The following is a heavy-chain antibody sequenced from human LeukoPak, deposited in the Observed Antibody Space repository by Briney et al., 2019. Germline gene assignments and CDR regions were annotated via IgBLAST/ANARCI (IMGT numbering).Heavy chain of an antibody. J-gene: IGHJ4*02. Sequence: PSETLSLTCTVSGYSISSGYYWGWIRQPPGKGLEWIGSIYHSGSTYYNPSLKSRVTISVDTSKNQFSLKLSSVTAAGTAVYYCARDITTVFSPVRDYWGQGTLVTVSS. D-gene: IGHD3-22*01. CDR1: GYSISSGYY. V-gene: IGHV4-38-2*02. CDR2: IYHSGST. CDR3: ARDITTVFSPVRDY.